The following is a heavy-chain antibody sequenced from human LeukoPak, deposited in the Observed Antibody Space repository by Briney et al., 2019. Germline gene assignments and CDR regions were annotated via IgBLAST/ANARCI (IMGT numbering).Heavy chain of an antibody. J-gene: IGHJ4*02. CDR3: ARLLMAAYFDY. D-gene: IGHD5-24*01. CDR2: IYYSGST. CDR1: GGSIRSSYYY. V-gene: IGHV4-39*01. Sequence: SSETLSLTCTVSGGSIRSSYYYWGWIRQPPGKGLEWIGSIYYSGSTYYNPSLKSRVTISVDTSKNQFSLKLSSVTAADTAVYYCARLLMAAYFDYWGQGTLVTVSS.